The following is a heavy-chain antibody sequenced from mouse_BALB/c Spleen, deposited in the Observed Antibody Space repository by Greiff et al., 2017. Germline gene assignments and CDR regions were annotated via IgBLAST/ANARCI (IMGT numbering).Heavy chain of an antibody. D-gene: IGHD4-1*01. CDR1: GYSITSGYY. CDR2: ISYDGSN. Sequence: EVKLMESGPGLVKPSQSLSLTCSVTGYSITSGYYWNWIRQFPGNKLEWMGYISYDGSNNYNPSLKNRISITRDTSKNQFFLKLNSVTTEDTATYYCARLTHYAMDYWGQGTSVTVSS. V-gene: IGHV3-6*02. J-gene: IGHJ4*01. CDR3: ARLTHYAMDY.